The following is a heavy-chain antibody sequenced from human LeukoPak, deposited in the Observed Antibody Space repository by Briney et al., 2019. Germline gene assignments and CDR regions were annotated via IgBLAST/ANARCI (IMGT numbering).Heavy chain of an antibody. CDR3: ARVRGYCSSTICYRYYFDY. V-gene: IGHV4-38-2*02. CDR2: IYHSGST. D-gene: IGHD2-2*01. CDR1: GYSISSDYY. Sequence: SETLSLTCTVSGYSISSDYYWGWVRQPPGKGLEWIGTIYHSGSTYYNPSLKSRVTISVDTSKNQFSLKLTSVTAADTAVYYRARVRGYCSSTICYRYYFDYWGQGTLVTVSS. J-gene: IGHJ4*02.